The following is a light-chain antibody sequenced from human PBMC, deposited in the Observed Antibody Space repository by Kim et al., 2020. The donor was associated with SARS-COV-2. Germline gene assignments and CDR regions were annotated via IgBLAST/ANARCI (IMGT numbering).Light chain of an antibody. CDR3: GTWDNSLSTGV. J-gene: IGLJ2*01. Sequence: GQKRTVSCSGGNSNIGNNYVSWYQQLPGTAPKLLIYDNNKRPSGIPDRFSGSKSGTSATLGITGLQTGDEADYYCGTWDNSLSTGVFGGGTQLTVL. V-gene: IGLV1-51*01. CDR2: DNN. CDR1: NSNIGNNY.